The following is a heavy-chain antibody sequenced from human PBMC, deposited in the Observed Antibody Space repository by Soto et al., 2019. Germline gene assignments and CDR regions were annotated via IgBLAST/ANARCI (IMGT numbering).Heavy chain of an antibody. CDR2: IKGKPDGGAT. V-gene: IGHV3-15*01. Sequence: PGGSLRLSCAASGFTFNTAWLTWVRQAPGKGLEWVGRIKGKPDGGATDYAALVEGRFKISRDDSQNTVFLQMNSLKTDDTAVYYCTAGSPFNYWGPGTLVTVSS. J-gene: IGHJ4*02. CDR3: TAGSPFNY. CDR1: GFTFNTAW.